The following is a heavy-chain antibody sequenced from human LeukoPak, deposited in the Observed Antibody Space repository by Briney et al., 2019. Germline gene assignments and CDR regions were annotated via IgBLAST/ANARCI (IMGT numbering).Heavy chain of an antibody. Sequence: GGSLRLSCAASGFTFSSYAMSWVRQAPGKGLEWVSAISGSGGSTYYADSVKGRFTISRDNSKNTLYLQMNSLRAEDTAVYYCAKCDSSGYYYPPFDYWGQGTLVTVSS. V-gene: IGHV3-23*01. CDR2: ISGSGGST. CDR3: AKCDSSGYYYPPFDY. D-gene: IGHD3-22*01. J-gene: IGHJ4*02. CDR1: GFTFSSYA.